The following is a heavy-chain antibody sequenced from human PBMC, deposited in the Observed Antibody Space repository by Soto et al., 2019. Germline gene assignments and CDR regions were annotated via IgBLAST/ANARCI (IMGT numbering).Heavy chain of an antibody. CDR2: IYYSGST. CDR1: GGSISSYY. CDR3: ARARRDITMVRGVGGGYYYYGMDV. J-gene: IGHJ6*02. V-gene: IGHV4-59*01. Sequence: SETLSLTCTVSGGSISSYYWSRIRQPPGKGLEWIGYIYYSGSTNYNPSLKSRVTISVDTSKNQFSLKLSSVTAADTAVYYCARARRDITMVRGVGGGYYYYGMDVWGQGTTVTVSS. D-gene: IGHD3-10*01.